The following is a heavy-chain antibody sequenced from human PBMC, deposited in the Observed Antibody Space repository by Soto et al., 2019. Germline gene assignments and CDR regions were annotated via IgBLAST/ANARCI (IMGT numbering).Heavy chain of an antibody. V-gene: IGHV3-21*05. J-gene: IGHJ5*02. Sequence: HGGSPRLCCAASGFTFSSYAMHWIRQDPGKGLEWVSYISSSGSYTKYADSVEGRFTISRDNAQNSLYLQMNSLRAEDTAVYYCARDNWNYLNWFDPWGQGTLVTVSS. CDR3: ARDNWNYLNWFDP. D-gene: IGHD1-7*01. CDR2: ISSSGSYT. CDR1: GFTFSSYA.